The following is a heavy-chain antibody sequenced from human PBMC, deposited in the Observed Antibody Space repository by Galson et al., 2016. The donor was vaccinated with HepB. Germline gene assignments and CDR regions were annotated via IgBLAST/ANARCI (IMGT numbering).Heavy chain of an antibody. D-gene: IGHD4-23*01. V-gene: IGHV5-51*03. CDR3: ARLGYPNSNPQAAKFATHYFDY. CDR1: GYGFAGYW. J-gene: IGHJ4*02. CDR2: IYPDDSST. Sequence: QSGAEVKKPGESLKISCKGSGYGFAGYWIGWVRQMPGEGLEWMGIIYPDDSSTGYSPSFLGQVTFSVDKSNSTAYLHWSSLKASDTAMYYCARLGYPNSNPQAAKFATHYFDYWGQGTLVTVSS.